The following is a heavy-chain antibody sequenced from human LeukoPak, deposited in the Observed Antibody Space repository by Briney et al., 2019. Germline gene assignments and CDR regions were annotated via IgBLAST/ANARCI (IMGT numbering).Heavy chain of an antibody. CDR2: VYPADSGT. J-gene: IGHJ2*01. CDR1: GYKFTNYW. CDR3: ARGGDFDL. V-gene: IGHV5-51*01. D-gene: IGHD3-16*01. Sequence: GESLQISCRGSGYKFTNYWIAWVRQMPGKGLEWMGIVYPADSGTRYSPSFQGQVTMSADKSISTAYLQWNSLKASDTAMYYCARGGDFDLWGRGTLVTVSS.